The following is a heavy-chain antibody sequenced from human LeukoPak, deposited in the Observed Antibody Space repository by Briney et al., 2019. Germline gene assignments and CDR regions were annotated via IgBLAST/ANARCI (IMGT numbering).Heavy chain of an antibody. D-gene: IGHD3-16*01. CDR2: ISSSDTI. CDR1: AFSFNNYV. CDR3: AAGACGGFDY. V-gene: IGHV3-48*02. Sequence: QTGGSLRLSGAASAFSFNNYVMSWVRQAPGKGLEWVSYISSSDTIYYADSVKGRFTISRNNAKNSLYLQMNSLRDEDTAVYYCAAGACGGFDYWGQGTLVTVSS. J-gene: IGHJ4*02.